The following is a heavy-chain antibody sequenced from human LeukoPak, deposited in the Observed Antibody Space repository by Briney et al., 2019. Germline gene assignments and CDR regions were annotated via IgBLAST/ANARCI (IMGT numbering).Heavy chain of an antibody. CDR2: IYYSGST. CDR3: ARAGYSGSYCDY. J-gene: IGHJ4*02. D-gene: IGHD1-26*01. CDR1: GGSITIYY. V-gene: IGHV4-59*01. Sequence: KSSETLSLTCTVSGGSITIYYWSWIRQPPGKGLEWIGYIYYSGSTNYNPSLKSRVTISVDTSKNQFSLKLSSVTAADTAVYYCARAGYSGSYCDYWGQGTLVTVSS.